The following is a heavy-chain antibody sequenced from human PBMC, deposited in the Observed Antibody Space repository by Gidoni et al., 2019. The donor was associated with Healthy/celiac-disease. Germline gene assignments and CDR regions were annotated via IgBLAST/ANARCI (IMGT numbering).Heavy chain of an antibody. CDR3: AKGGIAAAGTTVLDY. J-gene: IGHJ4*02. CDR2: IRGSGGST. V-gene: IGHV3-23*01. Sequence: EVLLWESGGGLVQPGGSLRLACAASGFTFSSSSMSWVRKAPGKGLEWVSAIRGSGGSTYYADSVKGRFTISRDNAKNTLYLQMNSLIAEDTAVYYCAKGGIAAAGTTVLDYWGQGTLVTVSS. D-gene: IGHD6-13*01. CDR1: GFTFSSSS.